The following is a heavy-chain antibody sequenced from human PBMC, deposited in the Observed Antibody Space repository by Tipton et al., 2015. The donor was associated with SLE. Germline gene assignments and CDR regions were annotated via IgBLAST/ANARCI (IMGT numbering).Heavy chain of an antibody. CDR3: ASDYSNSDYSYYYMDV. D-gene: IGHD4-11*01. CDR1: GFTFSSYG. Sequence: LSLTCAASGFTFSSYGMHWVRQAPGKGLEWVAVIWYDGNNKYYADSVKGRFTISRDNSNNTLYLQMNSLRAEDTAVYYCASDYSNSDYSYYYMDVWGKGTTVTVSS. J-gene: IGHJ6*03. CDR2: IWYDGNNK. V-gene: IGHV3-33*01.